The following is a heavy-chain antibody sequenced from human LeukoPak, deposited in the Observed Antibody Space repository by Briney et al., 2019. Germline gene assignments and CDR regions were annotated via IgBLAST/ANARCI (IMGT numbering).Heavy chain of an antibody. Sequence: GGSLRLSCAASGFTFSSYAMHWVRQAPGKGLEWVAVISYDGSNKYYADSVKGRFTISGDNSKNTLYLQMNSLRAEDTAVYYCADYDSSGYPNWGQGTLVTVSS. CDR2: ISYDGSNK. J-gene: IGHJ4*02. V-gene: IGHV3-30-3*01. CDR1: GFTFSSYA. D-gene: IGHD3-22*01. CDR3: ADYDSSGYPN.